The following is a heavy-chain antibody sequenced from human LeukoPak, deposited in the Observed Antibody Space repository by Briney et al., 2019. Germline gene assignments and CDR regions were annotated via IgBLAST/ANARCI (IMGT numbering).Heavy chain of an antibody. V-gene: IGHV1-2*02. D-gene: IGHD2-2*02. CDR1: GGTFTGYY. J-gene: IGHJ4*02. CDR2: INPNSGGT. Sequence: ASVKVSCKASGGTFTGYYMHWVRQAPGQGLEWMGWINPNSGGTNYAQKFQGRVTMTRDTSISTAYMELSRLRSDDTAVYYCARGRLVVVPAAIWPIDYWGQGTLVTVSS. CDR3: ARGRLVVVPAAIWPIDY.